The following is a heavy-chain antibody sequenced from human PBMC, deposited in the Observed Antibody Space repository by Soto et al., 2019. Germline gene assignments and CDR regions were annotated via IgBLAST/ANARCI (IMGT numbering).Heavy chain of an antibody. CDR3: AQLSCTSSTCYFPGWFDP. Sequence: PSETLSLTCTVSGDSISGGASFWSWIRQPPGKGLEWIANVYYSGSSYYNPSLKSRLTISVDTTKNQFSLQLKSMTAADTAVVDCAQLSCTSSTCYFPGWFDPSGPGTLGTVSS. CDR1: GDSISGGASF. J-gene: IGHJ5*02. D-gene: IGHD2-2*01. CDR2: VYYSGSS. V-gene: IGHV4-30-4*01.